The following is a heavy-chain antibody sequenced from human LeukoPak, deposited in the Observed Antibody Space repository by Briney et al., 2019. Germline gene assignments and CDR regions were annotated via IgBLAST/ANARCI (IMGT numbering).Heavy chain of an antibody. J-gene: IGHJ4*02. Sequence: ASVKVSCKASGYTFTSYGISWVRQAPGQGLEWMGWISAYNGNTNYAQKLQGRVTMTTDTSTSTAYMELRSLRSDDTAVYYSARGGRSDYYGSGSYSDYWGQGTLVTVSS. D-gene: IGHD3-10*01. V-gene: IGHV1-18*04. CDR3: ARGGRSDYYGSGSYSDY. CDR1: GYTFTSYG. CDR2: ISAYNGNT.